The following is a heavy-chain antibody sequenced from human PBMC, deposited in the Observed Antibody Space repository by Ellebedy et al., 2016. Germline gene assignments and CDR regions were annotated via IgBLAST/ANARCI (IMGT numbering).Heavy chain of an antibody. CDR1: GFTFSTFW. J-gene: IGHJ4*02. CDR2: IKEDGSAK. CDR3: ARDFDRIVDY. V-gene: IGHV3-7*01. Sequence: GESLKISCAASGFTFSTFWMSWVRQASGKGPEWVANIKEDGSAKYYVDSVKGRFTISRDNAKNSLYLQMNSLRAEDTAVYYCARDFDRIVDYWGQGTLVTVSS. D-gene: IGHD1-26*01.